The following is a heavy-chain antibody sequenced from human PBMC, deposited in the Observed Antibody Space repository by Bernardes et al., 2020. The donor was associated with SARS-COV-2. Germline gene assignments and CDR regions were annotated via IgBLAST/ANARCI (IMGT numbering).Heavy chain of an antibody. CDR1: CGPNHSYH. D-gene: IGHD3-16*01. CDR2: IFPSGSS. J-gene: IGHJ5*02. Sequence: VTPSLTFIFSCGPNHSYHLTWILPPSGKGLEWIGHIFPSGSSKYNPPLKSRVTMAVDTSKNQFSLKLNSVTAADTAMYYCARARRLGRGSWYFDPWGQGTLVTVSS. CDR3: ARARRLGRGSWYFDP. V-gene: IGHV4-4*07.